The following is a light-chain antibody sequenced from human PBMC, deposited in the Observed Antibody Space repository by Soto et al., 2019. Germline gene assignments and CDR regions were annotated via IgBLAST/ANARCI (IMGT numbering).Light chain of an antibody. CDR2: EVS. J-gene: IGLJ1*01. Sequence: QSALTQPPSASGSPGQSVTISCTGTSSDVGGYNYVSWYQQHPGKAPKLMISEVSKRPSGVPDRFSGSKSGNTASLTVSGLQAEDEADYYCSSYAGSFYVFVTGTKVTVL. V-gene: IGLV2-8*01. CDR3: SSYAGSFYV. CDR1: SSDVGGYNY.